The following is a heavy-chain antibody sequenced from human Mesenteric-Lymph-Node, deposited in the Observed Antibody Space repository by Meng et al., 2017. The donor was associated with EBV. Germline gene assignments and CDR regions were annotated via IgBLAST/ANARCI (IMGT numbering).Heavy chain of an antibody. CDR3: ARGRIFGVVID. J-gene: IGHJ4*02. D-gene: IGHD3-3*01. CDR2: INHTGST. CDR1: GGSFSGYH. Sequence: QGPLQQWGDGLLKPSETLSLTCAVYGGSFSGYHWSWIRQPPGKGLEWIGEINHTGSTNYNPSLKSRVTISVDTSKNQFSLKVSSVTAADTAVYYCARGRIFGVVIDWGQGTLVTVSS. V-gene: IGHV4-34*02.